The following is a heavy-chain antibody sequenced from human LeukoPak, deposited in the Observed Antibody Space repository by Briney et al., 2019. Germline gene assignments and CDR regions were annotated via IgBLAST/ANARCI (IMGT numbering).Heavy chain of an antibody. D-gene: IGHD2-15*01. Sequence: GGSLRLSCVASGFSVSNNYMSWVRQAPGKGLEWVSVIYSGGSTYYADSVKGRFTISRDKSKNTLYLQMNSLRAEDTAVYYCARPGVDCSGGSCYSTGFDPWGQGTLVTVSS. V-gene: IGHV3-66*04. CDR1: GFSVSNNY. CDR3: ARPGVDCSGGSCYSTGFDP. CDR2: IYSGGST. J-gene: IGHJ5*02.